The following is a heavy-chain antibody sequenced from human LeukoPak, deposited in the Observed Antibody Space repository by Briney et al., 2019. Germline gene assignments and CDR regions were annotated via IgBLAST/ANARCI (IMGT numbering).Heavy chain of an antibody. CDR1: GFTFSGSA. Sequence: GGSLRLSCAASGFTFSGSAMHWVRQASGKGLEWVGRIRSKANSYARVYAASVKGRFTISRDDSKNTAYLQMNSLKTEDTAIYYCTTFGIVDDYWGQGTLVTVSS. J-gene: IGHJ4*02. CDR2: IRSKANSYAR. CDR3: TTFGIVDDY. V-gene: IGHV3-73*01. D-gene: IGHD3-22*01.